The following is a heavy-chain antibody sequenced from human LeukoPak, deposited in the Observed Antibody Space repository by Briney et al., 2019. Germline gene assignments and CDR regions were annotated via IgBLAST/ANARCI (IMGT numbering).Heavy chain of an antibody. Sequence: GASVKVSCKASGYTFTGYYMHWVRQAPGQGLEWMGWINPNSGGTNYAQKFQGWVTMTRDTSISTAYMELSRLRSDDTAVYYCARVSDGYDPCFDYWGQGTLVTVSS. D-gene: IGHD5-24*01. CDR1: GYTFTGYY. CDR2: INPNSGGT. V-gene: IGHV1-2*04. CDR3: ARVSDGYDPCFDY. J-gene: IGHJ4*02.